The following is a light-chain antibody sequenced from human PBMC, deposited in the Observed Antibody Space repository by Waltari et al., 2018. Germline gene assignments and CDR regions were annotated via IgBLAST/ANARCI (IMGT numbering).Light chain of an antibody. CDR3: CSFAGRSTWV. CDR2: EAT. Sequence: QSALTQPASVSGSPGQSPAVPCTGSSSDVGTYNLVPWYQQHPGKAPKLIIYEATKRPSGVSNRFSGSKSGNMASLTISGLQAEDEAEYYCCSFAGRSTWVFGTGTKVTVL. V-gene: IGLV2-23*01. CDR1: SSDVGTYNL. J-gene: IGLJ1*01.